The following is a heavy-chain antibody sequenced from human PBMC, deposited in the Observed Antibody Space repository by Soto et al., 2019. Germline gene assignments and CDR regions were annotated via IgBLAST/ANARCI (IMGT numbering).Heavy chain of an antibody. V-gene: IGHV3-23*01. CDR2: IYGGGNGP. CDR3: AKMEGMDPWAYSFDY. D-gene: IGHD2-2*03. Sequence: EVQVLESGGGLVQPGGSLRLSCAATGFTFSDFAMSWVRQAPGKGLEWVSRIYGGGNGPHYADSVKGRVTISRDNSKNTLYLQMNSLGAEDTAVYYCAKMEGMDPWAYSFDYWGQGTRVTVSS. J-gene: IGHJ4*02. CDR1: GFTFSDFA.